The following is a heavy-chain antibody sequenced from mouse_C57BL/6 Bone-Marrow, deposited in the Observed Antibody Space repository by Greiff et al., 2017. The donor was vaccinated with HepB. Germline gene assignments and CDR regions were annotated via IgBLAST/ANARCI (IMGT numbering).Heavy chain of an antibody. CDR3: ARHKYYGSSWYFDV. CDR2: ISSGGSYT. D-gene: IGHD1-1*01. V-gene: IGHV5-6*01. J-gene: IGHJ1*03. CDR1: GFTFSSYG. Sequence: EVQRVESGGDLVKPGGSLKLSCAASGFTFSSYGMSWVRQTPDKRLEWVATISSGGSYTYYPDSVKGRFTITRDNAKNTLYLQMSSLKSEDTAMYYCARHKYYGSSWYFDVWGTGTTVTVSS.